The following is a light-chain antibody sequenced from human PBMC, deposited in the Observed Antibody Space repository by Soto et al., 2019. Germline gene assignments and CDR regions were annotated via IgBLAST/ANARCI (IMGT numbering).Light chain of an antibody. CDR1: TSDVGRYKF. CDR3: SSSTDTDTLVI. Sequence: QSVLTQPASVSGSPGQSITISCTGTTSDVGRYKFVSWYQHHPGKAPKLLIFEVSNRPSGVSSRFSSSKSGNTASLTISGLQTEDEATYYCSSSTDTDTLVIFGGGTNPTVL. J-gene: IGLJ2*01. V-gene: IGLV2-14*01. CDR2: EVS.